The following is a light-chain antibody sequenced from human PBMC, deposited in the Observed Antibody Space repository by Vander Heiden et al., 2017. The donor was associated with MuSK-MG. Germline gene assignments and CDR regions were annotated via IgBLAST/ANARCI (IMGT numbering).Light chain of an antibody. Sequence: DIQMTQSPSSLSASVGDRVTITCQASQDISNYLNWYQQKPGKAPKLLIYDASNLETGVPSRFSGSGSGTDLTFTISSLKPEDIATYYCQQYENPPRTCGQGTRLEMK. V-gene: IGKV1-33*01. CDR2: DAS. CDR3: QQYENPPRT. J-gene: IGKJ5*01. CDR1: QDISNY.